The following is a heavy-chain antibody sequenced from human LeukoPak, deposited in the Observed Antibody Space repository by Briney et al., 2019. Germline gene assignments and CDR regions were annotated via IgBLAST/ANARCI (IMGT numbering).Heavy chain of an antibody. CDR3: ARDFSPYCGGDCYTFDY. CDR1: GFTFSNYW. V-gene: IGHV3-21*01. D-gene: IGHD2-21*02. J-gene: IGHJ4*02. CDR2: ISSSSSYI. Sequence: GRSLRLSCAASGFTFSNYWMHWVRQAPGKGLVWVSSISSSSSYIYYADSVKGRFTISRDNAKNSLYLQMNRLRAEDTAVYYCARDFSPYCGGDCYTFDYWGQGTLVTVSS.